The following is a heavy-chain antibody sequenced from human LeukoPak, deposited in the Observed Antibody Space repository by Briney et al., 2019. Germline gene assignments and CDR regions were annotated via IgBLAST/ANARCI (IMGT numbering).Heavy chain of an antibody. CDR1: GFTFSSYG. D-gene: IGHD2-2*01. Sequence: GGSLRLSCAASGFTFSSYGMHWVRQAPGKGLEWVAVIWYGGSNKYYADSVKGRFTISRDNSKNTLYLQMNSLRAEDTAVYYCAKSQYQLPTSYYYYYMDVWGKGTTVTVS. J-gene: IGHJ6*03. CDR2: IWYGGSNK. CDR3: AKSQYQLPTSYYYYYMDV. V-gene: IGHV3-33*08.